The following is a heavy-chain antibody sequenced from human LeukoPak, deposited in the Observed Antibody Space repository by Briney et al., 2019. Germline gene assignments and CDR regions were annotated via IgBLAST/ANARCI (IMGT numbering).Heavy chain of an antibody. Sequence: SQTLSLTCTVSGGSISSGDYYWSWIRQPPGEGLEWIGYIYYSGSTYYKPSLKSRVTISVDTSKNQFSLKLSSVTAADTAVYHCARGRAAYYGSGSYHWYFDLWGRGTLVTVSS. CDR1: GGSISSGDYY. CDR3: ARGRAAYYGSGSYHWYFDL. D-gene: IGHD3-10*01. J-gene: IGHJ2*01. CDR2: IYYSGST. V-gene: IGHV4-30-4*01.